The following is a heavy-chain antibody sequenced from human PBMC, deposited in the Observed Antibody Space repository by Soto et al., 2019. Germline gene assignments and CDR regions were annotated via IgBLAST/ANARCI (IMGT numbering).Heavy chain of an antibody. J-gene: IGHJ5*02. CDR2: IKEDGSEK. V-gene: IGHV3-7*05. CDR1: GFTFSSYW. Sequence: EVQLVESGGGLVQPGGSLRLSCTASGFTFSSYWMNWVRQAPGKGLEWVGNIKEDGSEKFYVYSVNSRFTISRDNAKNSLYLDMNSLRVEDTAIYSCARDFGGPWGQGTLVTVSS. D-gene: IGHD1-26*01. CDR3: ARDFGGP.